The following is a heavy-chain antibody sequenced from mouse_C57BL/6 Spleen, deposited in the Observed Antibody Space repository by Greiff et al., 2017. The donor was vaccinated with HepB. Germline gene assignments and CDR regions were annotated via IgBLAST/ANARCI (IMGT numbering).Heavy chain of an antibody. CDR3: ARNDLLRRGFDV. D-gene: IGHD1-1*01. Sequence: QVQLQQSGPELVKPGASVKLSCKASGYTFTSYDINWVKQRPGQGLERIGWIYPRDGSNKYNEKFKGKATLTVDTSSSTAYMELHSLTSEDSAVYFCARNDLLRRGFDVWGTGTTVTVSS. J-gene: IGHJ1*03. CDR1: GYTFTSYD. CDR2: IYPRDGSN. V-gene: IGHV1-85*01.